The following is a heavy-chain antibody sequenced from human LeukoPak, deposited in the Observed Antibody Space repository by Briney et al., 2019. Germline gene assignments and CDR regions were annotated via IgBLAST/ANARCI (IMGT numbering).Heavy chain of an antibody. Sequence: SVKVSCKASGDTFSSYAINWVRQAPGQGLEWMGGIIPIFGTANYAQKFQGRVTITADESTSTAYMELSSLRSEDTAVYYCARSTTVTTTFGYFDYWGQGTLVTVSS. J-gene: IGHJ4*02. CDR1: GDTFSSYA. V-gene: IGHV1-69*13. D-gene: IGHD4-17*01. CDR3: ARSTTVTTTFGYFDY. CDR2: IIPIFGTA.